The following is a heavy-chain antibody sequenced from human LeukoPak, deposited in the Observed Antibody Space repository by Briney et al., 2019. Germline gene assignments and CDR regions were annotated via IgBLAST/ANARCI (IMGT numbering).Heavy chain of an antibody. D-gene: IGHD2-2*01. Sequence: PGGTLRLSCAASGFTFSSYWMRWGRQAPRERLGWVVDIIKDGGEKYYVHPVKGRFTISRDNAKNSLSLQMNSLRVEDTAVYYCARDSRHKCSTSCCAYFDYWGQGTLVTVSS. CDR1: GFTFSSYW. CDR2: IIKDGGEK. J-gene: IGHJ4*02. CDR3: ARDSRHKCSTSCCAYFDY. V-gene: IGHV3-7*01.